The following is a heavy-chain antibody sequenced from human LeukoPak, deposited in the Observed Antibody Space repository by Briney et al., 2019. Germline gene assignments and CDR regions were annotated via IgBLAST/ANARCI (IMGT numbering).Heavy chain of an antibody. CDR3: AKDPSPAMVPSYMDV. CDR2: FRGGGGRT. J-gene: IGHJ6*03. V-gene: IGHV3-23*01. D-gene: IGHD5-18*01. CDR1: GFTFCSYA. Sequence: GGSLRLSCAASGFTFCSYAVSWVRRARGKGVEWVSAFRGGGGRTYYASSVKARFTISSDNSKNTLYLQMNSLRAEDTAVYYCAKDPSPAMVPSYMDVWGKGTTVTVSS.